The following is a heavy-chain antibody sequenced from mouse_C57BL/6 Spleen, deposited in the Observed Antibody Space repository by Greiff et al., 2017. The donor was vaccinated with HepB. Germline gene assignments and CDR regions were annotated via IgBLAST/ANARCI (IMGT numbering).Heavy chain of an antibody. Sequence: DVRLVESGEGLVKPGGSLKLSCAASGFTFSSYAMSWVRQTPEKRLEWVAYISSGGDYIYYADTVKGRFTISRDNARNTLYLQMSSLKSEDTAMYYCTREGGTTVVGYAMDYWGQGTSVTVSS. CDR1: GFTFSSYA. CDR2: ISSGGDYI. J-gene: IGHJ4*01. V-gene: IGHV5-9-1*02. D-gene: IGHD1-1*01. CDR3: TREGGTTVVGYAMDY.